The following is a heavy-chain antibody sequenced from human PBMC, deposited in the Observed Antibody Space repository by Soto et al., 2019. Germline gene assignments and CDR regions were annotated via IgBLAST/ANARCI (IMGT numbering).Heavy chain of an antibody. D-gene: IGHD6-13*01. Sequence: QLQLQESGPGLVKPSETQSLTCTVSGGSISSSSFHWGWIRQPPGKGLEWNGSIYYSGSTYYSPSLKGRVTTSVDTSKYQSSRKLSSVTAAVTAVYYCARRERAAGTDWRFDSWGQGTLVTVSS. CDR3: ARRERAAGTDWRFDS. J-gene: IGHJ5*01. CDR2: IYYSGST. CDR1: GGSISSSSFH. V-gene: IGHV4-39*01.